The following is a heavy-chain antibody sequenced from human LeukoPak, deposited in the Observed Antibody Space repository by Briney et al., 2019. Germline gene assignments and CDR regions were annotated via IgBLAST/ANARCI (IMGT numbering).Heavy chain of an antibody. CDR1: GGTFSGYA. J-gene: IGHJ5*02. D-gene: IGHD3-22*01. CDR3: ARDIPHAWSSGYYLNWFDP. V-gene: IGHV1-69*13. Sequence: LVKVSCKASGGTFSGYAISWVRQAPGQGLKWMGGIIPIFGTANYAQKFQGRVTITADESTSTAYMELSSLRSEDTAVYYCARDIPHAWSSGYYLNWFDPWGQGTLVTVSS. CDR2: IIPIFGTA.